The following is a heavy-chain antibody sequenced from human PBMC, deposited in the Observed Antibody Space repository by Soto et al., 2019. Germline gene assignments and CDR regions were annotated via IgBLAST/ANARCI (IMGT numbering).Heavy chain of an antibody. Sequence: GGSLRLSCAASGFTFSSYAMSWVRQAPGKGLEWVSGISGSGGSTYYADSVKGRFTISRDNSKNTLYLQTNSLRAEDTAVYYCAKERGYNYVYDAMDVWGQGTTVTVSS. CDR1: GFTFSSYA. CDR3: AKERGYNYVYDAMDV. V-gene: IGHV3-23*01. CDR2: ISGSGGST. J-gene: IGHJ6*02. D-gene: IGHD1-1*01.